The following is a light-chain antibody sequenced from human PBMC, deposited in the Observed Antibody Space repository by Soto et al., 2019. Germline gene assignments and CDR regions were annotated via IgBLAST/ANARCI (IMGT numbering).Light chain of an antibody. J-gene: IGLJ3*02. CDR1: SSDVGGYNY. CDR3: SSYTRSSTWV. V-gene: IGLV2-14*01. CDR2: EVS. Sequence: SALTQPASVSGSPGQSITISCTGTSSDVGGYNYVSWYQQHPGKAPKLMIYEVSNRPSGVSNRFSGSKSGNTASLTVFGLQAEDEADYYCSSYTRSSTWVFGGGTKLTVL.